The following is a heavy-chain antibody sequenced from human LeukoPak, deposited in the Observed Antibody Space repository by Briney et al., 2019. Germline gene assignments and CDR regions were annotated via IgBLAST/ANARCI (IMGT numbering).Heavy chain of an antibody. V-gene: IGHV1-3*01. J-gene: IGHJ6*02. D-gene: IGHD2-15*01. CDR1: GYTFTSYA. CDR3: ASRCSGGSCYFSYYYGMDV. CDR2: INAGNGNT. Sequence: ASVKVSCKASGYTFTSYAMHWVRQAPGQRLEWMGWINAGNGNTKYSQEFQGRVTITRDTSASTAYMELSSLRSEDTAVYYCASRCSGGSCYFSYYYGMDVWGQGTTVTVSS.